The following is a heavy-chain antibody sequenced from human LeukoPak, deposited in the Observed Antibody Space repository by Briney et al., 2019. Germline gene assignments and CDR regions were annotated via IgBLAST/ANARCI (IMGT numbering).Heavy chain of an antibody. D-gene: IGHD2-21*01. CDR3: VRLVVDSRGIKEVAVEN. CDR1: GGSISRYY. CDR2: IYKSGTT. J-gene: IGHJ4*02. Sequence: PSETLSLTRSVSGGSISRYYCSWIRQPPGGGLEWIGYIYKSGTTNYNPSPKSRITMSMDTSKNQFSLKLTSVTAADTAVYYCVRLVVDSRGIKEVAVENWGQGTLVTVSS. V-gene: IGHV4-59*08.